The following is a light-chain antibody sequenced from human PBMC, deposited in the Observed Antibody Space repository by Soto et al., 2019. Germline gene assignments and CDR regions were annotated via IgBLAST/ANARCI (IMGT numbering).Light chain of an antibody. Sequence: QSALTQPASVSGSPGQSITISCTGTSSDVGGYKYVSWYQQYPGKAPKLMIYDVSNRPSGVSNRFSGSKSGNTASLTISGLRAEGEADYGGRAGTSSSSYVFGTGTKLTVL. CDR1: SSDVGGYKY. J-gene: IGLJ1*01. V-gene: IGLV2-14*03. CDR3: RAGTSSSSYV. CDR2: DVS.